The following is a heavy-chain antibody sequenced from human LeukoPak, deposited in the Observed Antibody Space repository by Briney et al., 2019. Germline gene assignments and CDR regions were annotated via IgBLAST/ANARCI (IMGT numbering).Heavy chain of an antibody. CDR2: INSDGSST. J-gene: IGHJ4*02. CDR1: GFTFDDYG. Sequence: GGSLRLSCAASGFTFDDYGMSWVRQAPGKGLVWVSRINSDGSSTSYADSVKGRFTISRDNAKNTLYLQMNSLRAEDTAVYYCAPSIYDSSGYYPFWGQGTLVTVSS. V-gene: IGHV3-74*01. CDR3: APSIYDSSGYYPF. D-gene: IGHD3-22*01.